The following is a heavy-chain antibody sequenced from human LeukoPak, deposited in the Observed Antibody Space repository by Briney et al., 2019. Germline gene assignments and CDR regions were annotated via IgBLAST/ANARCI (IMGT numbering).Heavy chain of an antibody. V-gene: IGHV3-9*03. CDR3: AKDTGPYYDSSGYLDY. Sequence: GGSLRLSCAASGFTFDDYAMHWVRQAPGKGLEWVSGISWNSGSIGYADSVKGRFTISRDNAKNSLYLQMNSLRAEDMALYYCAKDTGPYYDSSGYLDYWGQGTLVTVSS. D-gene: IGHD3-22*01. CDR2: ISWNSGSI. CDR1: GFTFDDYA. J-gene: IGHJ4*02.